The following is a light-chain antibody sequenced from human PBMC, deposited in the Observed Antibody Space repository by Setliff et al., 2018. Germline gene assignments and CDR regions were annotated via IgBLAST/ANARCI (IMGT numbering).Light chain of an antibody. CDR1: SSDVGGYNY. CDR3: SSYSSSNIPFV. J-gene: IGLJ1*01. V-gene: IGLV2-14*01. Sequence: QSVLTQPASMSGSPGQSITISCTGTSSDVGGYNYVSWYQQHPGKAPKLMIYDVSNRPSGVSNRFSGSKSGNTASLTISGLQAEDEADYYCSSYSSSNIPFVFGTGTKVTVL. CDR2: DVS.